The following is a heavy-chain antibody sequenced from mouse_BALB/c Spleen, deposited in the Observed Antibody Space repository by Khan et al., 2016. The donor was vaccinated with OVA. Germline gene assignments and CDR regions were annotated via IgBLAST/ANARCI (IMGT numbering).Heavy chain of an antibody. Sequence: EVELVESGGDLVKPGGSLKLSCAASGFTFSTYGMSWVRQAPDQGLEWVATVSPGGSYTYYQDSVKGRFTISRDNAKNTLYLQLSGLRSEDTALFYGTRRAYNDEWGGFDYWGQGTLVTVSA. CDR3: TRRAYNDEWGGFDY. V-gene: IGHV5-6*01. J-gene: IGHJ3*01. CDR1: GFTFSTYG. CDR2: VSPGGSYT. D-gene: IGHD1-3*01.